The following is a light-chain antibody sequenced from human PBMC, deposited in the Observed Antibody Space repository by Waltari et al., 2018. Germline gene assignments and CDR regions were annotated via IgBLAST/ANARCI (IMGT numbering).Light chain of an antibody. CDR3: LQYSNTPRT. J-gene: IGKJ1*01. Sequence: GDTVTITCRASQSISSWLAWYQQKPGKAPKLLIYKASSLQSGVPSRFSGSGSGTDFTLTISSLQPEDFATYYCLQYSNTPRTFGQGTKVEIK. V-gene: IGKV1-12*01. CDR1: QSISSW. CDR2: KAS.